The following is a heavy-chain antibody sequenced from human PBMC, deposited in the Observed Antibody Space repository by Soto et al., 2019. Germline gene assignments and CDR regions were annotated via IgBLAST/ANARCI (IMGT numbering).Heavy chain of an antibody. Sequence: QVQLQESGPGLVKPSQTLSLTCTVSGGSISSGVYYWSWIRQHPGKGLEWIGYIYYSGSSYYNPSLKSRVTISVDTSKNQFFLKLSSVTAADTAVYYCARARRVDGMDVWGQGTTVTVSS. J-gene: IGHJ6*02. CDR2: IYYSGSS. CDR3: ARARRVDGMDV. V-gene: IGHV4-31*03. CDR1: GGSISSGVYY. D-gene: IGHD2-15*01.